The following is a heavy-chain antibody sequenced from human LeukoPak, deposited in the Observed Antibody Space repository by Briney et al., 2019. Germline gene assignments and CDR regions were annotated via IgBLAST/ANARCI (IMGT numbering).Heavy chain of an antibody. Sequence: SGGSLILSCAASGFPFVNTWMYWVRQAPGKGLVWVSLINNDGSITNYADSVKGRFTISRDNAKNTVYLQMNSLRAEDTAVYYCAIGGTYGSGSWGQGTLVTVSS. D-gene: IGHD3-10*01. J-gene: IGHJ4*02. CDR1: GFPFVNTW. V-gene: IGHV3-74*01. CDR2: INNDGSIT. CDR3: AIGGTYGSGS.